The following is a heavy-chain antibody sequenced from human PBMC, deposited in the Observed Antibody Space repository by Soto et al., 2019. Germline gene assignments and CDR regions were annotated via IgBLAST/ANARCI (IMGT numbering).Heavy chain of an antibody. CDR3: ARHFLPETGSFDY. CDR1: GGSISSYY. J-gene: IGHJ4*02. Sequence: PSETLSLTCTVSGGSISSYYWSWIRQPPGKGLERIGYIYYSGSTNYNPSLKSRVTTSVDTSKNQFSLKLSSVTAADTAVYYCARHFLPETGSFDYWGQGTLVTVSS. V-gene: IGHV4-59*08. CDR2: IYYSGST.